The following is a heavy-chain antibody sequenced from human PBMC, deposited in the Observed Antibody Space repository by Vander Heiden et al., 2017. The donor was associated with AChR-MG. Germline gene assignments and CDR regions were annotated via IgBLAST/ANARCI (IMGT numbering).Heavy chain of an antibody. V-gene: IGHV5-51*03. CDR1: GYSFPGYW. D-gene: IGHD1-26*01. CDR2: IYPGDSDT. Sequence: EVQLAQSGAEVKKPGASPKISCPGSGYSFPGYWIGWARQKAGKGLEWMGIIYPGDSDTTYSPSFQGQVTISVDTSISTAYLQWSSLQASDTAVYYCARREGAIIDYWGQGTLVIVSS. J-gene: IGHJ4*02. CDR3: ARREGAIIDY.